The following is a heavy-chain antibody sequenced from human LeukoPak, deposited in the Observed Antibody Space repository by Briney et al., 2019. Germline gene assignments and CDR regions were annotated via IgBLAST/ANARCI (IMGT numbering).Heavy chain of an antibody. CDR2: MNPNSGNT. CDR1: GYTFTSYD. V-gene: IGHV1-8*01. D-gene: IGHD3-10*01. Sequence: GESLKVSCKASGYTFTSYDINWVRQATGQGLEWMGWMNPNSGNTGYAQKFQGRVTMTRNTSISTAYMELSSLRSEDTAVYYCARTYYYDSGSDNWFDPWGQGTLVTVSS. J-gene: IGHJ5*02. CDR3: ARTYYYDSGSDNWFDP.